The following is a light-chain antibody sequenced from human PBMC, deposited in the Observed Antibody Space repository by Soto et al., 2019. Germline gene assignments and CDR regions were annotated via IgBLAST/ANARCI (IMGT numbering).Light chain of an antibody. J-gene: IGKJ1*01. CDR2: KAS. V-gene: IGKV1-5*03. CDR3: QQYNSYKGT. CDR1: QSISSW. Sequence: DIQMTQSPSTLSASVGDRVTITCGASQSISSWLAWYQQKPGKAPKLLIYKASSLESGVPSRFSGSGSGTEFTLTISSLQPDDFATYYCQQYNSYKGTFGQGTKVEIK.